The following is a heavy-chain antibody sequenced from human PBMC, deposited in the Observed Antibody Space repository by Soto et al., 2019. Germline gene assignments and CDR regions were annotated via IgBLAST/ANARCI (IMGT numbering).Heavy chain of an antibody. CDR3: TTDRSSSSFHY. D-gene: IGHD2-2*01. J-gene: IGHJ4*02. CDR2: IRSKTDGGTI. CDR1: GFTFSNDW. V-gene: IGHV3-15*01. Sequence: EVPLVESGGGLVKPGGSLRLSCAASGFTFSNDWMSWVRQAPGKGLEWLGRIRSKTDGGTIDYAAPVKGRFTISRDDSKNTLYLQMNSLNTEDTAVYYCTTDRSSSSFHYWGQGTLVTVSS.